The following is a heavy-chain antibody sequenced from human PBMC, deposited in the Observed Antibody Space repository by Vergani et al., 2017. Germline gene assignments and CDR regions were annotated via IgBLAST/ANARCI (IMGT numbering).Heavy chain of an antibody. D-gene: IGHD6-6*01. Sequence: QVQLVESGGGVVQPGRSLRLSCAASGFTFSSYGMHWVRQAPGKGLEWVAVISYDGSNKYYADSVKGRFTISRDNSKNTLYLQMNSLRAEDTAVYYCAKSAIIAARLRYYYYGMDVWGQGTTVTVSS. CDR1: GFTFSSYG. J-gene: IGHJ6*02. CDR2: ISYDGSNK. CDR3: AKSAIIAARLRYYYYGMDV. V-gene: IGHV3-30*18.